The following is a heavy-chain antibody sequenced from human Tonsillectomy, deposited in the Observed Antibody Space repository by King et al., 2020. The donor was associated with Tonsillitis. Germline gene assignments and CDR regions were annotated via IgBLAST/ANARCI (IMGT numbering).Heavy chain of an antibody. J-gene: IGHJ4*02. CDR2: NIGTSGST. CDR3: AKARYEGGRYHFDY. Sequence: EVQLVESGGDLVQPGGSLRLSCAASGFTFSTYAMTWVRQAPRKGLEWVSTNIGTSGSTFYADSVKGRFTISRDNSKNTLFLQMNNLRAEDTAVYYCAKARYEGGRYHFDYWGRGTLVTVSS. V-gene: IGHV3-23*04. D-gene: IGHD3-9*01. CDR1: GFTFSTYA.